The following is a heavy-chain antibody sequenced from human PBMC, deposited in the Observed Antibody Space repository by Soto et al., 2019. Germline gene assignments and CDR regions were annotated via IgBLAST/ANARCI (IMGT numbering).Heavy chain of an antibody. CDR3: GIDRRITGAFDI. CDR1: GFTFSSYG. D-gene: IGHD3-10*01. Sequence: QVQLVESGGGVVQPGRSLRLSCAASGFTFSSYGMHWVRQAPGKGLEWVAVIWYDGSNKYYADSVKGRFTISRDNSKNTLELQMNSLRAEDTAVYCFGIDRRITGAFDICGQGTMVTVSS. CDR2: IWYDGSNK. V-gene: IGHV3-33*01. J-gene: IGHJ3*02.